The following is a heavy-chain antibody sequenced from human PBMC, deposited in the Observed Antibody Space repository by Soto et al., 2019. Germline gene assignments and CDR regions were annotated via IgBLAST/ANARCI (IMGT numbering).Heavy chain of an antibody. D-gene: IGHD3-22*01. CDR3: AKVERYYYDSSGYYSSPLF. J-gene: IGHJ4*02. CDR2: ISGSGGTT. CDR1: GFTLSSYA. Sequence: EVQLLESGGGLVQPGGSLRLSCAASGFTLSSYAMSWVRQAPGKGLEWVSAISGSGGTTYYADSVKGRFTISRDTSKNTLYLQTNRLRAEDTAVYYCAKVERYYYDSSGYYSSPLFWGQGTLVTVSS. V-gene: IGHV3-23*01.